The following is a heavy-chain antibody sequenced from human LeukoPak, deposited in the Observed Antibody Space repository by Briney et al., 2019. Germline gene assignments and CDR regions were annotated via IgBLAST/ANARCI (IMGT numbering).Heavy chain of an antibody. Sequence: GASVKVSCKASGYTFTSYYMHWVRQAPGQGLEWMGIINTSGGSTSYAQKFQGRVTMTRDTSTSTVYMELSSLRSEDTVVYYCARGSVIVGAIKYYFDYWGQGTLVTVSS. J-gene: IGHJ4*02. D-gene: IGHD1-26*01. CDR3: ARGSVIVGAIKYYFDY. CDR1: GYTFTSYY. V-gene: IGHV1-46*03. CDR2: INTSGGST.